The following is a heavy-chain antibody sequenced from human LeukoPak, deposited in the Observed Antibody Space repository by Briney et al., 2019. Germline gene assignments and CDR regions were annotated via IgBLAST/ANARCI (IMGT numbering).Heavy chain of an antibody. Sequence: SETLSLTCAVYGGSFSGYYWSWIRQPPGKGLEWIGEINHSGSTNYNPSLKSRVTISVDTSKNQFSLKLSSVTAADTAVYYCARRRSGSWYFYYWGQGTLVTVSS. D-gene: IGHD6-13*01. CDR3: ARRRSGSWYFYY. V-gene: IGHV4-34*01. J-gene: IGHJ4*02. CDR1: GGSFSGYY. CDR2: INHSGST.